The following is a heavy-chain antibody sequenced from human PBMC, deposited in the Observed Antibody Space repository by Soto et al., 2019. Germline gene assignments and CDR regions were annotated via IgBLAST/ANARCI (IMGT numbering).Heavy chain of an antibody. J-gene: IGHJ3*02. Sequence: QVQLVESGGGVVQPGRSLRLSCAASGFTFSSYGMHWVRQAPGKGLEWVAVISYDGSNKYYADSVKGRFTISRDNSKNTLYLQMNSLRAEDTAVYYCAKEGSGYSYGYYAFDIWGQGTLVTFSS. CDR3: AKEGSGYSYGYYAFDI. CDR2: ISYDGSNK. CDR1: GFTFSSYG. D-gene: IGHD5-18*01. V-gene: IGHV3-30*18.